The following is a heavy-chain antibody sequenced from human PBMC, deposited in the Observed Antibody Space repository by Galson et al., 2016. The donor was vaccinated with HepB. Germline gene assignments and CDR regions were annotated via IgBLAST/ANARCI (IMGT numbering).Heavy chain of an antibody. CDR3: ATVAAKESWGNTILGVVSNWFDP. CDR1: GFTFSTYT. D-gene: IGHD3-3*01. J-gene: IGHJ5*02. Sequence: SLRLSCAASGFTFSTYTMNWVRQAPGKGLAWVSSISSSSFFIYSADTVKGRFTISRDNANNSLYLQMNSLRAEDTAVYYCATVAAKESWGNTILGVVSNWFDPWGQGTLVTVSS. CDR2: ISSSSFFI. V-gene: IGHV3-21*01.